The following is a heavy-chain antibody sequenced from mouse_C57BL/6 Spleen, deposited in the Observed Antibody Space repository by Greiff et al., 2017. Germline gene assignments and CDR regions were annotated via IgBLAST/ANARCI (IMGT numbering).Heavy chain of an antibody. D-gene: IGHD1-1*01. J-gene: IGHJ2*01. Sequence: EVHLVESGGGLVKPGGSLKLSCAASGFTFSSYAMSWVRQTPEKRLEWVATISDGGSYTYYPDNVKGRFTIARDNAKNNLYLQMSHLKSEDTAMYYCARGYYYGSAGYFDYWGQGTTLTVSS. CDR1: GFTFSSYA. CDR3: ARGYYYGSAGYFDY. V-gene: IGHV5-4*01. CDR2: ISDGGSYT.